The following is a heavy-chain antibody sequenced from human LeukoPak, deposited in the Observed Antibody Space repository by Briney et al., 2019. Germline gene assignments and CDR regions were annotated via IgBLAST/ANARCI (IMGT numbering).Heavy chain of an antibody. J-gene: IGHJ6*02. CDR1: GFSFSSYS. V-gene: IGHV3-21*01. CDR3: ARDDSGFDLGALDYYYGMDV. D-gene: IGHD5-12*01. Sequence: GGSLRLSCAASGFSFSSYSMTWVRQAPGKGLEWVSSISSRSSYIYYADSVKGRFTISGDNAKNSLYLQMNSLRGEDTAVYYCARDDSGFDLGALDYYYGMDVWGQGTTVTVSS. CDR2: ISSRSSYI.